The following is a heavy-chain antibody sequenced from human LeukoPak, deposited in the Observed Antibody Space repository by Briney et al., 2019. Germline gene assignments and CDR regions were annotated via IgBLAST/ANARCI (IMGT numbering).Heavy chain of an antibody. V-gene: IGHV1-69*01. CDR2: IIPIFGTA. J-gene: IGHJ4*02. Sequence: SVKVSCKASGGTFSSYAISWVRQAPGQGLEWMGGIIPIFGTANYAQKFQGRVTITADESTSTAYMELSSLRSEDTAVYYCAGAMVRGVISAVFDHWGQGTLVTVSS. CDR3: AGAMVRGVISAVFDH. D-gene: IGHD3-10*01. CDR1: GGTFSSYA.